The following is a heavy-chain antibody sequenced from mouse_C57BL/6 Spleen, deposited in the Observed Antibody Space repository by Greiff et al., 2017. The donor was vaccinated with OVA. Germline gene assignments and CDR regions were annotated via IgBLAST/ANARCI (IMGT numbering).Heavy chain of an antibody. D-gene: IGHD4-1*01. CDR2: ISSDSSTI. Sequence: EVQLQESGGGLVKPGGSLKLSCAASGFTFSDYGMHWVRQAPEKGLEWVAYISSDSSTIYYTDTVKGRFTISRDNAKNTLFLQMTSLRSEDTAMYYCVRGTGTTFDYWGQGTTLTVSS. CDR1: GFTFSDYG. V-gene: IGHV5-17*01. CDR3: VRGTGTTFDY. J-gene: IGHJ2*01.